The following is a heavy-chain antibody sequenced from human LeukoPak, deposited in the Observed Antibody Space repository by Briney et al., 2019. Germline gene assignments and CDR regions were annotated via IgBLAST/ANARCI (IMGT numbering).Heavy chain of an antibody. CDR1: GFTLSTYW. CDR2: IYAHGTNT. J-gene: IGHJ4*02. V-gene: IGHV3-74*01. CDR3: AAYGDNSDFAY. D-gene: IGHD4-23*01. Sequence: PGGSLRLSCAASGFTLSTYWMHWVRQAPGKGLVWVSNIYAHGTNTTYADSVKGRFTISRDSANNTVFLQMNSLRAEDTAVYYCAAYGDNSDFAYWGQGTLVTVSS.